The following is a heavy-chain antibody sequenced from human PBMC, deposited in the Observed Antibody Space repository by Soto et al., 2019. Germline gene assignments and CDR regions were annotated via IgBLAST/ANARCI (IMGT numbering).Heavy chain of an antibody. CDR2: IYTSGST. CDR1: GGSISPYY. Sequence: QVQLQESGPGPVKPSETLSLTCTVSGGSISPYYWSWIRQPAGKGLEWIGRIYTSGSTNYNPSLKSRVTMSLDMSKKQFSLKVRSVTAADTALYYCAREGGYYDSSGSGVYHYYGVDVWGQGTTVTVSS. J-gene: IGHJ6*02. D-gene: IGHD3-22*01. CDR3: AREGGYYDSSGSGVYHYYGVDV. V-gene: IGHV4-4*07.